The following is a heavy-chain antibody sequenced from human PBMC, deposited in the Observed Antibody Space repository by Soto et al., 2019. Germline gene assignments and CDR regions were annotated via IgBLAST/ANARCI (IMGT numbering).Heavy chain of an antibody. CDR2: SNGDGSIT. Sequence: PGGSLRLSCAASGFTFSSYWMHWVRQAPGKGLVWVSRSNGDGSITNYADSVKGRFTISRDNAKNTLFLQMNSLRVEDTAVYWCARDVTGYSGSPFVYWAQRPLVTVSS. CDR3: ARDVTGYSGSPFVY. J-gene: IGHJ4*02. V-gene: IGHV3-74*01. CDR1: GFTFSSYW. D-gene: IGHD1-26*01.